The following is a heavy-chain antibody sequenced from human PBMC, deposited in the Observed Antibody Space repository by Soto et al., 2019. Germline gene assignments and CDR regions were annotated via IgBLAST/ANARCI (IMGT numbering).Heavy chain of an antibody. Sequence: GESLKISCKGSGYSFTSYWIGWVRQMPGKGLEWMGIIYPGDSDTRYSPSFQGQVTISADKSISTAYLQWSSLKASDTAMYYCGRHSGYSSPPDGEYYSGMDVWGQGTTVTVPS. CDR1: GYSFTSYW. CDR2: IYPGDSDT. V-gene: IGHV5-51*01. J-gene: IGHJ6*02. D-gene: IGHD6-13*01. CDR3: GRHSGYSSPPDGEYYSGMDV.